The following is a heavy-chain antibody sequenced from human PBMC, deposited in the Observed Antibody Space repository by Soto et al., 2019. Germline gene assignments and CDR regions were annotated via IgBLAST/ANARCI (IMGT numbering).Heavy chain of an antibody. CDR1: GGSIDSTHYY. CDR3: ARHPSSSRGYYLDY. V-gene: IGHV4-39*01. D-gene: IGHD6-13*01. J-gene: IGHJ4*02. CDR2: MYFSGST. Sequence: SDTLYLTCTVPGGSIDSTHYYCGRTRQPPGKGLEWIGSMYFSGSTYYNPSLKSRVTMSVDTSKNQFSLRLNSVTAADTAVYYCARHPSSSRGYYLDYWGQGTRVT.